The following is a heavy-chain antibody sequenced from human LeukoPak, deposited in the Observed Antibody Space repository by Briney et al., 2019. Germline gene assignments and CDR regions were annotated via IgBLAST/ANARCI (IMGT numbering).Heavy chain of an antibody. CDR1: GFTFSSYA. CDR2: ISGSGGST. CDR3: ARDRHEYYYDSSGYLDDY. J-gene: IGHJ4*02. Sequence: GGSLRLSCAASGFTFSSYAMSWVRQAPGKGLEWVSAISGSGGSTYYADSVKGRFTISRDNSKNTLYLQMNSLRAEDTAVYYCARDRHEYYYDSSGYLDDYWGQGTLVTVSS. D-gene: IGHD3-22*01. V-gene: IGHV3-23*01.